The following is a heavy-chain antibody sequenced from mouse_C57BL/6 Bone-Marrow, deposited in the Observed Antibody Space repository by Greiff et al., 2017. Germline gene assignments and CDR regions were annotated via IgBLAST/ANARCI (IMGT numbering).Heavy chain of an antibody. Sequence: QVQLKESGAELVRPGASVTLSCKASGYTFTDYEMHWVKQTPVHGLEWIGAIDPETGGTAYNQKFKGKAILTADKSSSTAYMELRSLTSEDSAVYYCTRQDTTVVWGQGTTLTVSS. CDR2: IDPETGGT. J-gene: IGHJ2*01. CDR3: TRQDTTVV. V-gene: IGHV1-15*01. D-gene: IGHD1-1*01. CDR1: GYTFTDYE.